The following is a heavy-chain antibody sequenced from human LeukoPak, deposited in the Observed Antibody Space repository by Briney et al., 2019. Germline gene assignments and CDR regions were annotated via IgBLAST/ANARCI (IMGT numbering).Heavy chain of an antibody. J-gene: IGHJ4*02. D-gene: IGHD1-14*01. Sequence: PGGSLRLSCAASGFTFNTYGMHWVRQAPGKGLEWIAVVWSDGSNRFYADSVEGRFTISRDNSKNTLYLQMNSLRAEDTAVYYCAKSNTESQTTVGNWGQGTLVTVSS. CDR2: VWSDGSNR. CDR1: GFTFNTYG. CDR3: AKSNTESQTTVGN. V-gene: IGHV3-33*06.